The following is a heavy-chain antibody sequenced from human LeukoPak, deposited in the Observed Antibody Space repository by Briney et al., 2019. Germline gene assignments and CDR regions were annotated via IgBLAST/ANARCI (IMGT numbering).Heavy chain of an antibody. Sequence: GGSLRLSCAASGFTFSSYSMNWVRQAPGKGLEWVSSISSSSSYIYYADSVKGRFTISRDNAKNSLYLQMNSLRAEETAVYYCARSIGMANWFDPWGQGTLVTVSS. CDR1: GFTFSSYS. J-gene: IGHJ5*02. D-gene: IGHD5-24*01. CDR3: ARSIGMANWFDP. CDR2: ISSSSSYI. V-gene: IGHV3-21*01.